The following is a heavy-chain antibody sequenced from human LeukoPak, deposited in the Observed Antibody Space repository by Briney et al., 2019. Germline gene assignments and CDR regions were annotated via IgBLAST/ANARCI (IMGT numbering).Heavy chain of an antibody. CDR2: IYTSGST. CDR1: GGSISSYY. V-gene: IGHV4-4*07. D-gene: IGHD6-19*01. Sequence: SETLSLTCTVSGGSISSYYWSWVRQPAGKGLEWIGRIYTSGSTNYNPSLKSRVTMSVDTSKNQFSLKLSSVTAADTAVYYCARAKAGSSSGFQYYFDYWGRGTLVTVSS. CDR3: ARAKAGSSSGFQYYFDY. J-gene: IGHJ4*02.